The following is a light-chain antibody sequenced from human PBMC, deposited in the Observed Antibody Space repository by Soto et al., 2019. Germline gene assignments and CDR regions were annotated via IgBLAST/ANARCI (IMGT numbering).Light chain of an antibody. Sequence: EIVLTQSPATLSLSPGERATLSCRASQSVSSYLAWYQQKPGQAPRLLIYDASNRATGIPARFSGSGSGTDFTLTLSSREPEYFAVYYCQQRSNWPPSITFGQGTRLEIK. CDR1: QSVSSY. CDR2: DAS. J-gene: IGKJ5*01. CDR3: QQRSNWPPSIT. V-gene: IGKV3-11*01.